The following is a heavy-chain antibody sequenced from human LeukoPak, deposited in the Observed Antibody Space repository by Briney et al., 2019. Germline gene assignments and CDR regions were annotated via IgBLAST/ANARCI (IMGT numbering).Heavy chain of an antibody. J-gene: IGHJ4*02. V-gene: IGHV1-2*06. Sequence: ASVKVSCKASGYTFTGYYIHWVRQAPGQGLEWTGRINPNSGGTNYAQKFQGRVTMTRDTSISTAYMELSRLRSDDTAVYYCARDIVGIGYYDSSGHEDYWGQGSLVTVSS. CDR1: GYTFTGYY. CDR2: INPNSGGT. D-gene: IGHD3-22*01. CDR3: ARDIVGIGYYDSSGHEDY.